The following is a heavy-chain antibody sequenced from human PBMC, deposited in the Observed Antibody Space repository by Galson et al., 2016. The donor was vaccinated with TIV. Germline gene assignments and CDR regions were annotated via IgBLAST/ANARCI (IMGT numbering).Heavy chain of an antibody. D-gene: IGHD4-17*01. V-gene: IGHV3-30*04. CDR2: ISYDGNNK. CDR3: ARGEGDYFYYYFYYMGV. J-gene: IGHJ6*03. CDR1: GFTFNNSA. Sequence: SLRLSCAASGFTFNNSAIHWVRQAPGRGLEWVAVISYDGNNKYYADSVKGRFTFSRDNSKNTLYLQMNSLKTEDTAVYYCARGEGDYFYYYFYYMGVWGKGTTVTVSS.